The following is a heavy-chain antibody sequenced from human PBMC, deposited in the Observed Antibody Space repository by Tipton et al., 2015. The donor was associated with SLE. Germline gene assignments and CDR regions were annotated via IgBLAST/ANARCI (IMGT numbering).Heavy chain of an antibody. D-gene: IGHD2-2*01. CDR2: IQLNGDNT. V-gene: IGHV3-20*04. J-gene: IGHJ6*02. CDR3: ARDGLVPAAFAYYYDMDV. Sequence: SLRLSCTASGFIFDAYAMSWVRQGPRKGLEWVAGIQLNGDNTAYADSVKGRFTISRDNSKNTLYLQMNSLRAEDTAVYYCARDGLVPAAFAYYYDMDVWGQGTPVTVSS. CDR1: GFIFDAYA.